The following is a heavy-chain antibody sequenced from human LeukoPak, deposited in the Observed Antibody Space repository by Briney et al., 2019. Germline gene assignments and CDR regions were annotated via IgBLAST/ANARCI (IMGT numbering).Heavy chain of an antibody. CDR1: GFPFSTYA. D-gene: IGHD3-10*01. J-gene: IGHJ4*02. V-gene: IGHV3-23*01. CDR2: FSDSGGKT. CDR3: AARAGGFRHFDY. Sequence: GPLDPSFAAPGFPFSTYAKSWVPQAPGKGLEGGQGFSDSGGKTDYVDSVKGPFTVSRDNSKNTVYLQMNSLRAEDTAVYYCAARAGGFRHFDYWGQGTLVTVSS.